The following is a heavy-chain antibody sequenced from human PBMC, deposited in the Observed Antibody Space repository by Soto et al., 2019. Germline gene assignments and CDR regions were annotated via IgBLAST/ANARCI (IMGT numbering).Heavy chain of an antibody. J-gene: IGHJ4*02. Sequence: PGGSLRLSCAASGFTFSSYWMHWVRQAPGKGLVWVSHIDSDGSSTTYADSVKGRFTISRDNAKNTLYLQMNSLRAEDTAVYYCVRDDIGVEIDYWGLGTLVTV. CDR3: VRDDIGVEIDY. D-gene: IGHD2-8*01. V-gene: IGHV3-74*01. CDR2: IDSDGSST. CDR1: GFTFSSYW.